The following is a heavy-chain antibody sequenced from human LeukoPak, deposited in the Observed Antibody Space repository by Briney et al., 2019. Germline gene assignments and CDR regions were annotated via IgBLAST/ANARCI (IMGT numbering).Heavy chain of an antibody. CDR1: RFTFSRYW. Sequence: PGGSLRLSCVDSRFTFSRYWMSWVRQAPGKGLEWVGRIKSKTDGGTTDYAAPVKGRFTISRDDSKNTLYLQMNSLKTEDTAVYYCTTDLAGIAVAGIRIKDYWGQGTLVTVSS. V-gene: IGHV3-15*01. CDR3: TTDLAGIAVAGIRIKDY. J-gene: IGHJ4*02. D-gene: IGHD6-19*01. CDR2: IKSKTDGGTT.